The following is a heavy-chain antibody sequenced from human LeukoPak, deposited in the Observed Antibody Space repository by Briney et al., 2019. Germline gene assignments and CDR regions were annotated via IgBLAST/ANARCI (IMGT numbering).Heavy chain of an antibody. CDR3: ARALYVWHWFDP. V-gene: IGHV4-4*07. D-gene: IGHD2-8*01. CDR2: IYTSGST. J-gene: IGHJ5*02. Sequence: SETLSLTCTVSGGSISSYYWSWIRQPAGKGLEWIGRIYTSGSTNYNPSLKSRVTMSVDTCKNQFSLKLSSVTAADPAVYYCARALYVWHWFDPWGQGTLVTVSS. CDR1: GGSISSYY.